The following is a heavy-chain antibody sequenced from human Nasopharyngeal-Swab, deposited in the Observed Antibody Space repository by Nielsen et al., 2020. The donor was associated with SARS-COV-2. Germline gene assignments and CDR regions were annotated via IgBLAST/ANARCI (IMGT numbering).Heavy chain of an antibody. Sequence: WIRQPPGKGLEWVASIKQDGSEKYYVDSVKGRFTISRDNAKNSLYLQMNGLRVEDTAVYYCARVPGGYDSSGYYFDQWGQGTLVTVSS. CDR2: IKQDGSEK. CDR3: ARVPGGYDSSGYYFDQ. D-gene: IGHD3-22*01. V-gene: IGHV3-7*01. J-gene: IGHJ4*02.